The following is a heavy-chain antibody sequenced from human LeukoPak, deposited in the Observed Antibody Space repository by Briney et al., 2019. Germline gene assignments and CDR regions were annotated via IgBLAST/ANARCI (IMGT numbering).Heavy chain of an antibody. CDR1: GFTFSSYS. CDR2: ISSSSSYI. D-gene: IGHD3-10*01. CDR3: ARDYPGSGSYYTYYYYYYGMDV. Sequence: GGSLRLSCAASGFTFSSYSMNWVRQAPGKGLEWVSSISSSSSYIYYADSVKGRFTISRDNAKNSLYLQMNSLRAEDTAVYYCARDYPGSGSYYTYYYYYYGMDVWGQGTTATVSS. J-gene: IGHJ6*02. V-gene: IGHV3-21*06.